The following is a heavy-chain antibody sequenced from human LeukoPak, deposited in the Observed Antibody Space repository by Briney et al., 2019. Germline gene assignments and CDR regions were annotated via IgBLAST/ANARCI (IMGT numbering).Heavy chain of an antibody. CDR1: GGSISNYY. CDR3: ARSTGTITIFGVPRTFDI. J-gene: IGHJ3*02. D-gene: IGHD3-3*01. V-gene: IGHV4-59*01. Sequence: SETLSLTCIVSGGSISNYYWNWIRQPPGKGLEWIGYIYSSGSINYNPSLASRVTISVDSSKNQSSLKLTSVTAADTAVYYCARSTGTITIFGVPRTFDIWGHGTMVTVSS. CDR2: IYSSGSI.